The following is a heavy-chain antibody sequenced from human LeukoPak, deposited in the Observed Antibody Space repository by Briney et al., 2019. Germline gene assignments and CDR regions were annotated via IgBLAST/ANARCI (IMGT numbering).Heavy chain of an antibody. V-gene: IGHV4-39*01. CDR2: ISYSGSI. J-gene: IGHJ4*02. D-gene: IGHD3/OR15-3a*01. CDR3: ARQTGSGLFILP. CDR1: GGSIRSSISSYY. Sequence: SETLSLTCTVSGGSIRSSISSYYWGWVRQPPGKGLEWMGSISYSGSISYNPSLTSRATISVDTSKNQFSLRLNSVTAADTAVYYCARQTGSGLFILPGGQGTLVTVSS.